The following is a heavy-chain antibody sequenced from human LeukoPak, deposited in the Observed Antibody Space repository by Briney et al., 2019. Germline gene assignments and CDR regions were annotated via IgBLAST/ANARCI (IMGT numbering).Heavy chain of an antibody. D-gene: IGHD3-10*01. J-gene: IGHJ4*02. CDR3: ARDWFPSITMVRGVKNVDIVATANFDY. Sequence: GGSPRLSCAASGFTFSSYSMNWVRQAPGKGLEWVSSISSSSSYIYYADSVKGRFTISRDNAKNSLYLQMNSLRAEDTAVYYCARDWFPSITMVRGVKNVDIVATANFDYWGQGTLVTVSS. CDR2: ISSSSSYI. V-gene: IGHV3-21*01. CDR1: GFTFSSYS.